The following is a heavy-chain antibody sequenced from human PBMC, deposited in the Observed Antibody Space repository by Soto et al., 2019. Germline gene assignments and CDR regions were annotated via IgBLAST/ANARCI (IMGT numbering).Heavy chain of an antibody. CDR3: TSTGYDILTGFGNYYYYGMDV. J-gene: IGHJ6*02. D-gene: IGHD3-9*01. CDR1: GFTFSGSA. Sequence: GGSLRLSCAASGFTFSGSAMHWVRQASGKGLEWVGRIRSKANSYATAYAASVKGRFTISRDDSKNTAYLQMNSLKTEDTAVYYCTSTGYDILTGFGNYYYYGMDVWGQGTTVTVSS. V-gene: IGHV3-73*01. CDR2: IRSKANSYAT.